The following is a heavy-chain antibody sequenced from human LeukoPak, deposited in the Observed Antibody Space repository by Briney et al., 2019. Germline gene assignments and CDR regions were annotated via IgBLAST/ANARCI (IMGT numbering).Heavy chain of an antibody. V-gene: IGHV4-39*01. CDR2: IYYSGNT. D-gene: IGHD2-15*01. Sequence: PSETLSLTCTVSGGSISSSSYYWGWIRQPPGKGLEWIGSIYYSGNTYYNPSLKSRVTISVDTSKNQFSLKLSSVTAADTAVYYCARGKVVVVVAAAASLNWFDPWGQGTLVTVSS. J-gene: IGHJ5*02. CDR3: ARGKVVVVVAAAASLNWFDP. CDR1: GGSISSSSYY.